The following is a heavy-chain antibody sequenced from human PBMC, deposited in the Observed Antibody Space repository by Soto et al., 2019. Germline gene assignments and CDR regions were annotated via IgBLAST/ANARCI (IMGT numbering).Heavy chain of an antibody. V-gene: IGHV3-74*01. D-gene: IGHD3-9*01. Sequence: EVQLVESGGDLVQRGGSLRRSCAASGFPFSSYWMHWVRHTPGKGLDWVARISGGGVTTYYADSVTGRFTVSRENAKNTLSLQIIGLRAEDTAVYYCAREYYGLLTGYYTDYWGQGTLGSFSS. CDR2: ISGGGVTT. CDR1: GFPFSSYW. J-gene: IGHJ4*02. CDR3: AREYYGLLTGYYTDY.